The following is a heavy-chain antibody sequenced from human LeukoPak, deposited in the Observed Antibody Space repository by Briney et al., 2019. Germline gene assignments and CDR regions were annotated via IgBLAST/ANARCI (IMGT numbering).Heavy chain of an antibody. CDR1: GFTFSSNG. J-gene: IGHJ4*02. Sequence: SGGSLRLSCAASGFTFSSNGMHWVRQAPGKWLEWVAVISYDGSNKYYADSVKGRFTISRDNSKNTLYLQMNSLRAEDTAVYYCAKLGKWELPLDYWGQGTLVTVSS. V-gene: IGHV3-30*18. D-gene: IGHD1-26*01. CDR2: ISYDGSNK. CDR3: AKLGKWELPLDY.